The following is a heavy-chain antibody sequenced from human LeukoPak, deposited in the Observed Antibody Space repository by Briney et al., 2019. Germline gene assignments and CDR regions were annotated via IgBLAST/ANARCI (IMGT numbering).Heavy chain of an antibody. CDR2: IYYSGST. Sequence: SETLSLTCTVSGGSISSGDYYWRWIRQPPGKGLEWIGYIYYSGSTYYNPSLKSRLTISVDTSKNQFSLKLSSVTAADTAVYYCAKDRPDGELDYWGQGTLVTVSS. V-gene: IGHV4-30-4*08. CDR3: AKDRPDGELDY. J-gene: IGHJ4*02. CDR1: GGSISSGDYY. D-gene: IGHD4-17*01.